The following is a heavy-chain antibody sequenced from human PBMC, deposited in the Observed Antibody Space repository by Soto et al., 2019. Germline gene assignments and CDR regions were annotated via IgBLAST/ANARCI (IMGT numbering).Heavy chain of an antibody. J-gene: IGHJ4*02. CDR2: IYYSGST. D-gene: IGHD6-13*01. V-gene: IGHV4-59*01. CDR3: ARRYSSSWDPFDY. CDR1: GGSISSYY. Sequence: PSETLSLTCTVSGGSISSYYWSWIRQPPGKGLEWIGYIYYSGSTNYNPSLKSRVTISVDTSKNQFSLKLSSVTAADTAVYYCARRYSSSWDPFDYWGQGTLVTVSS.